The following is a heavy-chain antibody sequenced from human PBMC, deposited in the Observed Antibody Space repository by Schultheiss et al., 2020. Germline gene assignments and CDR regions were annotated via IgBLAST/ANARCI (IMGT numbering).Heavy chain of an antibody. J-gene: IGHJ2*01. Sequence: CGSLRLSCAASGFTFSSYSMNWVRQAPGKGLEWVSYISSSSSTIYYADSVKGRFTISRDNAKNSLYLQMNSLRAEDTAVYYCARESSSSSDWYFDLWGRGTLVTVSS. D-gene: IGHD6-6*01. CDR2: ISSSSSTI. V-gene: IGHV3-48*01. CDR3: ARESSSSSDWYFDL. CDR1: GFTFSSYS.